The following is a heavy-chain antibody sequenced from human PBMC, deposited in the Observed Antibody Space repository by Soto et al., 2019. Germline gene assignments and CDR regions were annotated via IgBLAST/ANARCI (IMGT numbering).Heavy chain of an antibody. CDR2: ISYDGSNK. CDR1: GFTFSSYA. Sequence: QVQLVESGGGVVQPGRSLRLSCAASGFTFSSYAMHWVRQAPGKGLEWVAVISYDGSNKYYADSVNGRFTISRDNSKNTLYLQMNSLRAEDTAVYYCARDEDYGDYGGFYAFDIWGQGTMVTVSS. CDR3: ARDEDYGDYGGFYAFDI. J-gene: IGHJ3*02. D-gene: IGHD4-17*01. V-gene: IGHV3-30-3*01.